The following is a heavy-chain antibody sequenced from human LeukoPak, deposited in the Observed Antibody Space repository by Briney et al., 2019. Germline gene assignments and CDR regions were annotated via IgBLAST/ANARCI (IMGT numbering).Heavy chain of an antibody. V-gene: IGHV4-39*01. J-gene: IGHJ4*02. CDR1: AGFIFNTTFY. CDR2: MYYDGST. CDR3: ARRSDSGSDDGEDYFDF. Sequence: SETLSLTCSVSAGFIFNTTFYWSWIRQPPGKGLEWIGSMYYDGSTYYNPSLKSRVSISVDTSNNQFSLKLTSVTAADTAVYFCARRSDSGSDDGEDYFDFWGQGTLVTVSS. D-gene: IGHD1-26*01.